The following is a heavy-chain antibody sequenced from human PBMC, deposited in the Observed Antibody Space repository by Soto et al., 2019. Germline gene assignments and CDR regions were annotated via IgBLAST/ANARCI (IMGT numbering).Heavy chain of an antibody. D-gene: IGHD3-3*01. Sequence: SQTLSLTCAISGDSVSSSSAALKWISESPSRGLEWLGRTYYRSKWYNDYAVSVKSRITINPDTSKNQFSLQLNSVTPEDTAVYYCAREGPVLRFLEWFSPMDVWGQGTTVTVS. V-gene: IGHV6-1*01. CDR2: TYYRSKWYN. J-gene: IGHJ6*02. CDR3: AREGPVLRFLEWFSPMDV. CDR1: GDSVSSSSAA.